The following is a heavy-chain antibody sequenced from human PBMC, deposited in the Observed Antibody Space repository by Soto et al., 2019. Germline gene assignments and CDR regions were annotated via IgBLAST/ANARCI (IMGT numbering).Heavy chain of an antibody. CDR1: GYSFTSYW. J-gene: IGHJ6*03. V-gene: IGHV5-51*01. D-gene: IGHD2-2*01. CDR3: ARRRLGYCSSTSCLLGYYYYMDV. Sequence: GESLKISCKGSGYSFTSYWIGWVSQMPGKGLEWMGIIYPGDSDTRYSPSFQGQVTISADKSISTAYLQWSSLKASDTAMYYCARRRLGYCSSTSCLLGYYYYMDVWGKGTTVTVS. CDR2: IYPGDSDT.